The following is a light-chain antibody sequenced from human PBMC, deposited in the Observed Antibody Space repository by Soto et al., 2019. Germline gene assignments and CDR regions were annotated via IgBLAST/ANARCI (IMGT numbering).Light chain of an antibody. J-gene: IGLJ2*01. CDR3: CAYLGSYTHVV. Sequence: QSVLTQPPSVSGSPGQSVTISCTGTSSDFDTYNYVSWYQQHPGKVPKLMIFDVSERPSGVPDRFSGSKSGNAAALTISGLQAEDEADYYCCAYLGSYTHVVFGGGTQLTVL. CDR2: DVS. CDR1: SSDFDTYNY. V-gene: IGLV2-11*01.